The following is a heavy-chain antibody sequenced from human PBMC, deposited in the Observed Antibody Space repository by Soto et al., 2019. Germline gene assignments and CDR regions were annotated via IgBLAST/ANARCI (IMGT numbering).Heavy chain of an antibody. CDR1: RLTFSSYA. CDR2: ISSSGTST. J-gene: IGHJ6*02. Sequence: PVGSLRLSCAASRLTFSSYAMSWVRQAPGKALEWVSAISSSGTSTYSADSVKGRFTISRDNSKNTLYLQMNSLRAEDTAVYYRAKGPTIFGVVISYSFYYGLDVWGQGTTVTVSS. V-gene: IGHV3-23*01. CDR3: AKGPTIFGVVISYSFYYGLDV. D-gene: IGHD3-3*02.